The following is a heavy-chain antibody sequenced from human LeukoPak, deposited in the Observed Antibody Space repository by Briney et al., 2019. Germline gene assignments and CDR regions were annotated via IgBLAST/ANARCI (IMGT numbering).Heavy chain of an antibody. D-gene: IGHD6-13*01. CDR1: GYTFTGYY. J-gene: IGHJ4*02. CDR3: ARAVPPIAAAGTLSDY. V-gene: IGHV1-2*02. Sequence: ASVKVSCKASGYTFTGYYMHWVRQAPGQGLEWMGWINPNSGGTNYAQKFQGRVTMTRDTSISTAYMELSRLRSDDTAVYYCARAVPPIAAAGTLSDYWGQGTLVTVSS. CDR2: INPNSGGT.